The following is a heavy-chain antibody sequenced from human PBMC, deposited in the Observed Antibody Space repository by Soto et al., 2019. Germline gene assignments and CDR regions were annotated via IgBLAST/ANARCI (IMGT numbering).Heavy chain of an antibody. CDR3: ARDKGLWFGELPPFHYGMDV. Sequence: GGSLRLSCAASGFTFSSYSMNWVRQAPGKGLEWVSYISSSSSTIYYADSVKGRFTISRDNAKNSLYLQMNSLRDEDTAVYYCARDKGLWFGELPPFHYGMDVWGQGTTVTVSS. V-gene: IGHV3-48*02. D-gene: IGHD3-10*01. CDR2: ISSSSSTI. J-gene: IGHJ6*02. CDR1: GFTFSSYS.